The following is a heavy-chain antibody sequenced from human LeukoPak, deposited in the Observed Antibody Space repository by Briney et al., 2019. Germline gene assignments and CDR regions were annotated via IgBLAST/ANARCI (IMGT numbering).Heavy chain of an antibody. D-gene: IGHD4-17*01. J-gene: IGHJ4*02. CDR3: ERGSTVTSLGY. CDR1: GFTVSSNY. Sequence: GGSLRLSCAASGFTVSSNYMSWVRQAPGKGLEWVSVIYSGGSTYYADSVKGRFTISRDNSKNTLYLQMNSLRAEDTAVYYCERGSTVTSLGYWGQGTLVTVSS. V-gene: IGHV3-53*01. CDR2: IYSGGST.